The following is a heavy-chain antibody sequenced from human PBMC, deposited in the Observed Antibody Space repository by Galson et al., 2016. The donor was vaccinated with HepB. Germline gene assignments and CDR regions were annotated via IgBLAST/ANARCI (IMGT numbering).Heavy chain of an antibody. V-gene: IGHV6-1*01. Sequence: CAISGDSVSSNRAAWNWIRQSPSRGLEWLGRTYYRSKWYNDYAVSVKSRITINPDTSKNQFSLQLNSVTPEDTAVYYCARGGLKVSVNYYYYNGMDVWGQGTTVTVSS. CDR1: GDSVSSNRAA. CDR3: ARGGLKVSVNYYYYNGMDV. CDR2: TYYRSKWYN. D-gene: IGHD4-17*01. J-gene: IGHJ6*02.